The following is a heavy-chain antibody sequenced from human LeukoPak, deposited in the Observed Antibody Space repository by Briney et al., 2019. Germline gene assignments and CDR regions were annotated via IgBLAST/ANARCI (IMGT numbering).Heavy chain of an antibody. D-gene: IGHD4-17*01. J-gene: IGHJ5*02. CDR1: GGPISSGSYY. CDR3: ARDGTVNWFDP. Sequence: TASQTLSLTCTVSGGPISSGSYYWSWIRQPAGKGLEWIGRIYTSGSTNYNPSLKSRVTISVDTSKNQFSLKLSSVTAADTAVYYCARDGTVNWFDPWGQGTLVTVSS. V-gene: IGHV4-61*02. CDR2: IYTSGST.